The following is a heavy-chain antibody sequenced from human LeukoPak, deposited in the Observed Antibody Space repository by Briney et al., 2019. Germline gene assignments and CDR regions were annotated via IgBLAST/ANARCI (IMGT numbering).Heavy chain of an antibody. V-gene: IGHV5-51*01. Sequence: GESLKISCKGSGYSFTSYWIGWVRQMPGKGLEWMGIIYPGDSDTRYSPSFQGQVTISADKSISTAYLQWSSLKAPDTAMYYCVRTNDFWSGYFDYWGQGTLVTVSS. CDR2: IYPGDSDT. D-gene: IGHD3-3*01. CDR3: VRTNDFWSGYFDY. J-gene: IGHJ4*02. CDR1: GYSFTSYW.